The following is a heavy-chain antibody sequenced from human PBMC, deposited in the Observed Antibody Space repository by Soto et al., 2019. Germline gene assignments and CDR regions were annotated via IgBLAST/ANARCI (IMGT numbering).Heavy chain of an antibody. CDR3: ARGASAYSYRSPAFDL. CDR1: GYTFTSYA. CDR2: INAGNGNT. J-gene: IGHJ4*02. V-gene: IGHV1-3*01. Sequence: ASVKVSCKASGYTFTSYAMHWVPQAPGQRLEWMGWINAGNGNTKYSQKFQGRVTITRDTSASTAYMELSSLRSEDTAVYYCARGASAYSYRSPAFDLWGQGTLVTVSS. D-gene: IGHD5-18*01.